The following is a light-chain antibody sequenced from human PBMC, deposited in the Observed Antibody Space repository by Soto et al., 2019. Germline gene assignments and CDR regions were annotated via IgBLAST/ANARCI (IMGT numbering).Light chain of an antibody. J-gene: IGLJ2*01. Sequence: QSALTQPASVSGSPGQSITISCTGSSSDVGRYNIVSWYQQHPGKAPKLMIYEGSQRPSGVSDRFSGSKSGNTASLTISGLQAEDEADYYCCSYAGSRTHVLFGGGTKLTVL. CDR2: EGS. CDR1: SSDVGRYNI. CDR3: CSYAGSRTHVL. V-gene: IGLV2-23*01.